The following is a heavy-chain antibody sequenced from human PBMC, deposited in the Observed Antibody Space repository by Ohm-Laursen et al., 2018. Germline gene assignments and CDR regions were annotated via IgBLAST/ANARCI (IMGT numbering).Heavy chain of an antibody. Sequence: SLRLSCSASGATISGYWMHWVRHTPGKGLVWVSRINGAGSRPSYADSVKGRFTISRDNVQNVLYLQMTSLRADDSAIYCWARGSSRDYREWGQGTLVTASS. V-gene: IGHV3-74*01. CDR2: INGAGSRP. CDR3: ARGSSRDYRE. D-gene: IGHD4-11*01. CDR1: GATISGYW. J-gene: IGHJ4*02.